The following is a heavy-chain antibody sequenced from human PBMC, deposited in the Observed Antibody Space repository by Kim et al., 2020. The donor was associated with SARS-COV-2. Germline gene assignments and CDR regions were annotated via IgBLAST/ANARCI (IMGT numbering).Heavy chain of an antibody. CDR3: AREEGATAYGAFDY. J-gene: IGHJ4*02. Sequence: AQGFTGRFVFSLDTSVSTAYLQISSLKAEDTAVYYCAREEGATAYGAFDYWGQGTLVTVSS. D-gene: IGHD1-26*01. V-gene: IGHV7-4-1*02.